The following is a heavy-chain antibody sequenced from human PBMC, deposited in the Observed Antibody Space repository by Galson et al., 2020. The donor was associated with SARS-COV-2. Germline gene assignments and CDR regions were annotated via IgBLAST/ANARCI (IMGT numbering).Heavy chain of an antibody. V-gene: IGHV4-59*08. Sequence: ETSETLSLTCTVSGGSISSYYWTWIRQPPGKGLEWIGYIYYSGSTNYNTSLKSRVTISQDTSKKQFSLKLSSVTAADTAVYYCARSDYYYYGMDVWGQGTTVTVSS. J-gene: IGHJ6*02. CDR3: ARSDYYYYGMDV. CDR1: GGSISSYY. CDR2: IYYSGST.